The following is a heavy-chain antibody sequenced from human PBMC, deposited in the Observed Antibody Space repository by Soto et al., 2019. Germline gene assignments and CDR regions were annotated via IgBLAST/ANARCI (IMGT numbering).Heavy chain of an antibody. CDR2: IYYSGST. CDR3: ARTVRGGNPYYYYYSMDV. D-gene: IGHD3-16*01. Sequence: SETLSLTCTVSGGSITSYYWSWIRQPPGKGLEWIGYIYYSGSTNYNPSLKSRVTISVDTSKNRFSLNLSSVTAADTAVYYCARTVRGGNPYYYYYSMDVWGKGTTVTVSS. J-gene: IGHJ6*03. CDR1: GGSITSYY. V-gene: IGHV4-59*01.